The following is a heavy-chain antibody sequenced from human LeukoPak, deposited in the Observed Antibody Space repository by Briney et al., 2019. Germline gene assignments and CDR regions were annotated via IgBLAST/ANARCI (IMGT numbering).Heavy chain of an antibody. CDR2: IYSGGST. J-gene: IGHJ4*02. V-gene: IGHV3-53*01. Sequence: PGGSLRLACAPSGFTLSSNYMSWVRQAPGTGLEWVSVIYSGGSTYYADSVKGRFTISRDNSKNTLYLEMNRLRAEGTAVYYCARVTGSGSYYIDYWGQGTLVSVSS. D-gene: IGHD3-10*01. CDR3: ARVTGSGSYYIDY. CDR1: GFTLSSNY.